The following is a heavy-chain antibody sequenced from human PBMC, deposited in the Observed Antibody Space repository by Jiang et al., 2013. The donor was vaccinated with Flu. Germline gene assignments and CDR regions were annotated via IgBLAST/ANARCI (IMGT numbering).Heavy chain of an antibody. V-gene: IGHV1-3*04. D-gene: IGHD6-6*01. Sequence: SGAEVRKPGASVKVSCKASGYTFTHFTLHWVRQAPGQRLEWMGWVNTGNGNTKYSQKFQGRVAISSDTSANMASLELGSLRSEDTAVYYCARGGNMASRPKALDIWGQGTMVTVSS. J-gene: IGHJ3*02. CDR3: ARGGNMASRPKALDI. CDR1: GYTFTHFT. CDR2: VNTGNGNT.